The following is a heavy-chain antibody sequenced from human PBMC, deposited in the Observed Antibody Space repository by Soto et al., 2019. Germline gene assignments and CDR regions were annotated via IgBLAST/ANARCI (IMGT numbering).Heavy chain of an antibody. CDR1: EDTFRNYA. Sequence: QVELVQSGAEVKKPGSSVKVSCQASEDTFRNYAISWVRQAPGQGLEWMGGIIPIFGTANYAQKFQGRVTITADTSANTVYLELSSLRSADTAVYYSASTTYDSSAYYYWYLGLWGRGTLVTVSS. V-gene: IGHV1-69*06. D-gene: IGHD3-22*01. J-gene: IGHJ2*01. CDR2: IIPIFGTA. CDR3: ASTTYDSSAYYYWYLGL.